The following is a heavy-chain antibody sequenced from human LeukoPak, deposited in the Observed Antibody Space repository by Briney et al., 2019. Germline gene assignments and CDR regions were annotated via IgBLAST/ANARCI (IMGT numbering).Heavy chain of an antibody. CDR3: AREDMWAFDM. J-gene: IGHJ3*02. V-gene: IGHV3-7*01. CDR1: GFMFRNYW. Sequence: GGPLRLSCAASGFMFRNYWMSWLRQTPGKGLEWVATIKPDGSEKDYVHSVKGRFTISRDNAKNSLYLQMDSLRAEDTALYYCAREDMWAFDMWGQGTMVIVSS. CDR2: IKPDGSEK. D-gene: IGHD2-15*01.